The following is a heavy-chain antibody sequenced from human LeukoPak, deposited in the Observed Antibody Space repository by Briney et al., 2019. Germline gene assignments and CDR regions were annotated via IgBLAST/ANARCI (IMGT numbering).Heavy chain of an antibody. D-gene: IGHD4-17*01. V-gene: IGHV4-31*03. Sequence: SQTLSLTCTVSGGSISSGGYYWSWIRQHPGKGLEWIGYIYYSGSTYYNPSLKCRVTISVDTSKNQFSLKLSSVTAADTAVYYCARMTTGWAFDIWGQGTMVTVSS. CDR3: ARMTTGWAFDI. CDR2: IYYSGST. J-gene: IGHJ3*02. CDR1: GGSISSGGYY.